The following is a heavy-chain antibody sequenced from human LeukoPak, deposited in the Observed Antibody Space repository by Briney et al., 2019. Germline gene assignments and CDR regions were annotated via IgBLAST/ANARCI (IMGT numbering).Heavy chain of an antibody. J-gene: IGHJ6*02. Sequence: GGSLRLSCAASGFTFNNYAMSWVRQAPGKGLEWVSGISGSGGNTYHADSVKGRFTISRENSKNTVYLQMNSLRAEDTAVYYCAKFAASTGAIYYYGMDVWGQGTTVTVSS. D-gene: IGHD1-1*01. CDR1: GFTFNNYA. CDR3: AKFAASTGAIYYYGMDV. V-gene: IGHV3-23*01. CDR2: ISGSGGNT.